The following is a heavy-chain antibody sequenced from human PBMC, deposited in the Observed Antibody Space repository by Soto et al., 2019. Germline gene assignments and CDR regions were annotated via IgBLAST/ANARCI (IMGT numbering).Heavy chain of an antibody. V-gene: IGHV3-30*18. D-gene: IGHD3-3*01. CDR2: ISYDGSNK. J-gene: IGHJ4*02. CDR3: ANTQSDYDFWSGLDY. CDR1: GFTFSSYG. Sequence: GGSLRLSCAASGFTFSSYGMHWVRQAPGKGLEWVAVISYDGSNKYYADSVKGRFTISRDNSKNTLYLQMNSLRAEDTAVYYCANTQSDYDFWSGLDYWGQGTLVTVSS.